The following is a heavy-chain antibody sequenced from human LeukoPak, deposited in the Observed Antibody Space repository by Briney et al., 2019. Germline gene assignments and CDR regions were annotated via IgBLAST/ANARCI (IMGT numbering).Heavy chain of an antibody. V-gene: IGHV4-59*01. Sequence: SETLSLTCAVYGGSFSGYYWSWIRQPPGKGLEWIGYIYASGSTNYNPSLKSRVTISVDTSKNQFSLKLSSVTAADTAVYYCAREDSSSWYAFDIWGQGTLVTVSS. CDR2: IYASGST. D-gene: IGHD6-13*01. J-gene: IGHJ3*02. CDR1: GGSFSGYY. CDR3: AREDSSSWYAFDI.